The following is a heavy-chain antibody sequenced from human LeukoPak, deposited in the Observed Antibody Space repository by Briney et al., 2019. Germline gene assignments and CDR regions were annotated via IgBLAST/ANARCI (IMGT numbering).Heavy chain of an antibody. Sequence: GGSLRHSCAASGFTFSSYAMHWVRQAPGKGLEWVAVISYDGSNKYYADSVKGRFTISRDNSKNTLYLQMNSLRAEDTAVYYCARVRPFNYDSSGYYWSYFDYWGQGTLVTVS. J-gene: IGHJ4*02. D-gene: IGHD3-22*01. CDR1: GFTFSSYA. V-gene: IGHV3-30*01. CDR2: ISYDGSNK. CDR3: ARVRPFNYDSSGYYWSYFDY.